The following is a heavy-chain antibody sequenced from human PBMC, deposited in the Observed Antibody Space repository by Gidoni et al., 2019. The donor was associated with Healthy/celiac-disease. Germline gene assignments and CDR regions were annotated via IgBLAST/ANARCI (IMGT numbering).Heavy chain of an antibody. Sequence: QVQLQQWGAGLLKPSETLSLTCAVYGGSFSGYYWSWIRQPPGKGLEWIGEINHSGSTNYNPSLKSRVTISVDTSKNQFSLKLSSVTAADTAVYYCARGTTDNGSLYRRKGRDYYGMDVWGQGTTVTVSS. CDR2: INHSGST. J-gene: IGHJ6*02. V-gene: IGHV4-34*01. D-gene: IGHD2-8*01. CDR1: GGSFSGYY. CDR3: ARGTTDNGSLYRRKGRDYYGMDV.